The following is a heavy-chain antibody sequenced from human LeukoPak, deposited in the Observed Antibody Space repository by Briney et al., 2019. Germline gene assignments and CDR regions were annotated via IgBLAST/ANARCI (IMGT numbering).Heavy chain of an antibody. CDR2: IKSKTDGGTT. D-gene: IGHD3-10*01. V-gene: IGHV3-15*01. CDR3: TTPPITMVRGVIPPPEYYYYGMDV. CDR1: GFTFSNAW. Sequence: GGSLRLSCAASGFTFSNAWVSWVRQAPGKGLEWVGRIKSKTDGGTTDYAAPVKGRFTISRDDSKNTLYLQMNSLKTEDTAVYYCTTPPITMVRGVIPPPEYYYYGMDVWGHGTTVTVSS. J-gene: IGHJ6*02.